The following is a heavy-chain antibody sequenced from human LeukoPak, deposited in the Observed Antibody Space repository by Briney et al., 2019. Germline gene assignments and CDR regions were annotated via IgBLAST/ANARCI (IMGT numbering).Heavy chain of an antibody. D-gene: IGHD4-17*01. Sequence: GGSLRLSCAASGFTFSSYWMHWVRQAPGKGLVWVSSISSTSGYIFYADSVKGRFTISRDNAKNSLYLQMNSLRAEDTAVYYCARDRRNTVTTGYYYYYMDVWGKGTTVTVSS. V-gene: IGHV3-21*01. CDR1: GFTFSSYW. CDR3: ARDRRNTVTTGYYYYYMDV. J-gene: IGHJ6*03. CDR2: ISSTSGYI.